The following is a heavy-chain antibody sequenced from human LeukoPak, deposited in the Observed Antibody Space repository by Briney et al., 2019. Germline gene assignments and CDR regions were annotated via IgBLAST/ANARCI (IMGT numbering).Heavy chain of an antibody. Sequence: KSSETLSLTCAVYGGSFSGYYWSWIRQPPGKGLEWTGEINHSGSTNYNPSLKSRVTISVDTSKNQFSLKLSSVTAADTAVYYCARQGYGSGSYYVRYMDVWGKGTTVTISS. D-gene: IGHD3-10*01. CDR1: GGSFSGYY. V-gene: IGHV4-34*01. CDR3: ARQGYGSGSYYVRYMDV. CDR2: INHSGST. J-gene: IGHJ6*03.